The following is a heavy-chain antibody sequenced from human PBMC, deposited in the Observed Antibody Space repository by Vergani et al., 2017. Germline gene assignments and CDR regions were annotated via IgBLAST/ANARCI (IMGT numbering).Heavy chain of an antibody. CDR2: LDPDYSKT. CDR1: GYRFSAYC. D-gene: IGHD3-9*01. V-gene: IGHV5-51*01. Sequence: ELLLAQSGAEVRKPGESLKISCKPSGYRFSAYCIGWVRQTPGRGLACIGVLDPDYSKTKYSPSFQGQVSISADKSINTVYLQWSSLKSEDSGIYYCVRHDWFSGPPYYWGQGTRGSVSS. CDR3: VRHDWFSGPPYY. J-gene: IGHJ4*02.